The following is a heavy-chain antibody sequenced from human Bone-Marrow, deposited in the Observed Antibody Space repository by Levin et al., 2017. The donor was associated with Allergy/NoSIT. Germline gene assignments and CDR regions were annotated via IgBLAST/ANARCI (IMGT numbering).Heavy chain of an antibody. CDR2: ISWNSGTI. J-gene: IGHJ1*01. CDR1: GFNFDNYA. Sequence: PGGSLRLSCAASGFNFDNYAMHWVRLVPGKGLEWVSGISWNSGTIGYADSVKGRFTISRDSAKSSLYLEMNSLRAEDAALYYCAKDPGYATGKGYFQHWGQGTLVTLSS. V-gene: IGHV3-9*01. CDR3: AKDPGYATGKGYFQH. D-gene: IGHD1-1*01.